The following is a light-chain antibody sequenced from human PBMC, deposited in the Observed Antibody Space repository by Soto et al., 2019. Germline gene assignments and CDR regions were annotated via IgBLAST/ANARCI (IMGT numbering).Light chain of an antibody. J-gene: IGKJ1*01. CDR3: QQSYSTPRT. CDR2: AAS. CDR1: QSISNY. Sequence: DIQMTQSPSSLSVSVGDRVTITCRASQSISNYLNWYQQKPGKAPKLLIYAASTLQSGVPSRISGSGSGTDFTLTVSSLQPEDFATYYCQQSYSTPRTFGQGTKVEIK. V-gene: IGKV1-39*01.